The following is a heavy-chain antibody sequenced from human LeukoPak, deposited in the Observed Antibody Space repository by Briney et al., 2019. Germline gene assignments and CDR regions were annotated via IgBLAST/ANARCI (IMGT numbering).Heavy chain of an antibody. Sequence: GASVKVSCKASGYTFTSYYMHWVRQAPGQGLEWMGIINPSGGSTSYAQKFQGRVTMTRDTSTSTVYMELSSLRSEDTAVYYCARGGTTGTTDYYYYYGMDVWGQGTTVTVSS. V-gene: IGHV1-46*01. J-gene: IGHJ6*02. D-gene: IGHD1-1*01. CDR3: ARGGTTGTTDYYYYYGMDV. CDR1: GYTFTSYY. CDR2: INPSGGST.